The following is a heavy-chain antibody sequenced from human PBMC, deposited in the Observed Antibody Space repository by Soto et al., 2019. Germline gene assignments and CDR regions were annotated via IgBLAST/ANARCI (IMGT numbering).Heavy chain of an antibody. CDR3: ARGTREVVPAAAYYYYYMDV. CDR1: GFTVSSNY. V-gene: IGHV3-53*04. CDR2: IYSGGST. D-gene: IGHD2-2*01. J-gene: IGHJ6*03. Sequence: GGSLRLSCAASGFTVSSNYMSWVRQAPGKGLEWVSVIYSGGSTYYADSVKGRFTISRHNSKNTLYLQMNSLRAEDTAVYYCARGTREVVPAAAYYYYYMDVWGKGTTVTVSS.